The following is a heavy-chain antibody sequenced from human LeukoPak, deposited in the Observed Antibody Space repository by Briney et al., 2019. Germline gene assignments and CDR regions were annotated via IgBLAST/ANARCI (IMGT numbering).Heavy chain of an antibody. V-gene: IGHV3-66*01. D-gene: IGHD1-26*01. Sequence: PGGSLRLSCAASGFTVRTNHMNWVRQAPGKGLEWVSVIYRGGSTYYADSVKGRFTISRDNSKNTLYLQMNSLRAEDTAVYYCAREMEQDGMDVWGQGTTVTVSS. CDR3: AREMEQDGMDV. CDR1: GFTVRTNH. CDR2: IYRGGST. J-gene: IGHJ6*02.